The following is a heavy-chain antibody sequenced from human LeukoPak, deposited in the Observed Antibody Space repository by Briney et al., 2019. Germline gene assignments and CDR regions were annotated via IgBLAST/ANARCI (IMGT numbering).Heavy chain of an antibody. J-gene: IGHJ4*02. D-gene: IGHD1-1*01. CDR1: GFTLSSYN. Sequence: QPGGSLRLSCAVSGFTLSSYNMNWVRQAPGKGLEWVSYIRNSGNTIYYADSVKGRFTISRDNAKNSLYLQMNSLRAEDTAVYYCARDGRKFDYWGQGTLVTVSS. V-gene: IGHV3-48*04. CDR3: ARDGRKFDY. CDR2: IRNSGNTI.